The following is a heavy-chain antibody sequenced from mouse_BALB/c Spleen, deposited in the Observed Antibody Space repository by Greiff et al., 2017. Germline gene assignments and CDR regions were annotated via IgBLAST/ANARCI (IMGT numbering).Heavy chain of an antibody. CDR3: RGSGDWFAY. V-gene: IGHV1S53*02. CDR2: ISNGNGDF. Sequence: QVQLKESDAELVKPGASVKLSCKASGYTFTDHDIHWVRQKPEKGLEWIGYISNGNGDFKYNEKFTGKATLTADKSSSKAYMQLNNLTSEDSAGYFCRGSGDWFAYWGQGTLVTVSA. CDR1: GYTFTDHD. D-gene: IGHD4-1*01. J-gene: IGHJ3*01.